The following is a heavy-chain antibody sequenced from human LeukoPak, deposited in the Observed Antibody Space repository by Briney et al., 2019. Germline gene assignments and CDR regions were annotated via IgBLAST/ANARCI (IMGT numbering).Heavy chain of an antibody. V-gene: IGHV4-38-2*01. J-gene: IGHJ4*02. Sequence: TSETLSLTCAVSGYSISSGYYWGWIRQPPGKGLEWIGSIYHSGSTYYNPSLKSRVTISVDTSKNQFSLKLNSVTAADTAGYYCARQPKIAVAENWGQGTLVTVSS. CDR2: IYHSGST. D-gene: IGHD6-19*01. CDR1: GYSISSGYY. CDR3: ARQPKIAVAEN.